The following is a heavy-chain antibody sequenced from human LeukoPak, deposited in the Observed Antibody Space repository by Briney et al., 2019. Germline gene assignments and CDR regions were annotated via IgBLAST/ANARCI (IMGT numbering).Heavy chain of an antibody. J-gene: IGHJ4*02. Sequence: PGGSLRLSCAASRFTLSNYWMSWVRQAPGKGLEWVANIKQDGSETYYVVSVKGRFTIPRDNAKNSLSLQMNSLRAEDTAVYYCARQRGSGCLDYWGQGTLVTVSS. CDR2: IKQDGSET. V-gene: IGHV3-7*01. D-gene: IGHD6-19*01. CDR1: RFTLSNYW. CDR3: ARQRGSGCLDY.